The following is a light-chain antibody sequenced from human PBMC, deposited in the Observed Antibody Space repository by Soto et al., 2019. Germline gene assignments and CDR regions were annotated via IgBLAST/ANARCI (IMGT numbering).Light chain of an antibody. CDR2: DVN. CDR3: CSFVDSDTVL. Sequence: QSALTQPRSVSGSPGQSVTISCTGTSSDVGSYKYVSGYQHHPGKAPKLMIFDVNKWPSGVPDRFSGSNSGNAASLTITGLPPEDEADYFCCSFVDSDTVLFGGGTKVTVL. V-gene: IGLV2-11*01. CDR1: SSDVGSYKY. J-gene: IGLJ3*02.